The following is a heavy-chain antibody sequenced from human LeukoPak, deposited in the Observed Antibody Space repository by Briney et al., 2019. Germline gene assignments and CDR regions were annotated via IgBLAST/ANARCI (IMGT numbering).Heavy chain of an antibody. CDR3: ARDQESITIFGVVIYYFDY. J-gene: IGHJ4*02. CDR1: GGSISSYY. V-gene: IGHV4-59*12. CDR2: IYYSGST. D-gene: IGHD3-3*01. Sequence: PSETLSLTCTVSGGSISSYYWSWIRQPPGKGLEWVGHIYYSGSTNYNPSPKSRVTMSVDTSKNQFSLKLSSVTAADTAVYYCARDQESITIFGVVIYYFDYWGQGTLVTVSS.